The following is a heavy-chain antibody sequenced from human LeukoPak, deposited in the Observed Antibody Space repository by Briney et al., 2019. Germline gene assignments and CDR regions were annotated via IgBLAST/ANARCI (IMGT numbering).Heavy chain of an antibody. Sequence: GGSLRLFCAASGFTFSDSYMSWIRQAPGKGLEWVSYISSSSNYANYADSVKGRFTISRDNAKNSLYLQMISLRAEDTAVYYCARGIEATRRSAATCNYFDYWGQGTLVTVSS. CDR3: ARGIEATRRSAATCNYFDY. CDR1: GFTFSDSY. CDR2: ISSSSNYA. J-gene: IGHJ4*02. D-gene: IGHD5-12*01. V-gene: IGHV3-11*06.